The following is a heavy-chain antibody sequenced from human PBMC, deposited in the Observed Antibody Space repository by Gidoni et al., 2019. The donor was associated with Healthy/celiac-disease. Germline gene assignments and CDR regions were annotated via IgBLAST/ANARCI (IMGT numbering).Heavy chain of an antibody. CDR3: ARLYYYDSSGSPPFDY. J-gene: IGHJ4*02. D-gene: IGHD3-22*01. CDR2: IYYSGST. CDR1: GGSISRGGYY. V-gene: IGHV4-31*03. Sequence: QVQLQESGPGLVKPSQTLSLTCTVSGGSISRGGYYWRWIRQHPGKGLEWIGYIYYSGSTYYNPSLKSRVTISVDTSKNQFSLKLSSVTAADTAVYYCARLYYYDSSGSPPFDYWGQGTLVTVSS.